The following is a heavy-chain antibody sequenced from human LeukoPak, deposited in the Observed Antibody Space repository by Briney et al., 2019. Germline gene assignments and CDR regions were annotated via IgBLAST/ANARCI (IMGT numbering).Heavy chain of an antibody. CDR3: ARGNGGYDRVFGRGLHLKKKYYYYMDV. D-gene: IGHD5-12*01. CDR1: GWSFSGYN. J-gene: IGHJ6*03. V-gene: IGHV4-34*01. Sequence: SETLSLTCAVYGWSFSGYNWRWIRQPPGKGLEWCGEINHSGNTKYSPSFKSRVTISVDTSKNQFSLKLNFVTAADTAVYYCARGNGGYDRVFGRGLHLKKKYYYYMDVWGKGTTVTVSS. CDR2: INHSGNT.